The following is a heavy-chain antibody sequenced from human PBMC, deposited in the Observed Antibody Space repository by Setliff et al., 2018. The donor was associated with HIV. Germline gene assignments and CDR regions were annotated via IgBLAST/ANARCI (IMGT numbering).Heavy chain of an antibody. V-gene: IGHV5-51*01. J-gene: IGHJ3*01. CDR3: ARGGYSHGSAFDL. D-gene: IGHD5-18*01. CDR1: GYSFTNYW. CDR2: IYPGDSSA. Sequence: GESLKISCKGSGYSFTNYWIGWVRQMPGKGLEWMGIIYPGDSSAKYSPSFQGRVTISADKSISTAFLQWSSLHVSDTAIYYCARGGYSHGSAFDLWGQGTMVTVSS.